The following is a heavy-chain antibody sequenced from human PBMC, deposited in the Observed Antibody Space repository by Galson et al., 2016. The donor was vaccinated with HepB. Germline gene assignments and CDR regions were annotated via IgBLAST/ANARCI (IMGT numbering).Heavy chain of an antibody. Sequence: SLRLSCAASGFSISPFGMNWVRQAPGKGLEWVSSITSGRGATHYADSVKGRFTISRDNAKNSVFLQMDSLRAEDAALYYCARDWEWKYGLDWFDPWGQGTLVIVSS. D-gene: IGHD3-3*01. CDR3: ARDWEWKYGLDWFDP. V-gene: IGHV3-48*01. CDR1: GFSISPFG. J-gene: IGHJ5*02. CDR2: ITSGRGAT.